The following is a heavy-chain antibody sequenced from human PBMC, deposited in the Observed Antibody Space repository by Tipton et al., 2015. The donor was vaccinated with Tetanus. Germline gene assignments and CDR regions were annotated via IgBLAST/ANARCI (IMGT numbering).Heavy chain of an antibody. CDR1: GFTFKHHG. V-gene: IGHV3-33*07. D-gene: IGHD5-24*01. CDR2: IWYDGNNQ. Sequence: RSLRLSCEASGFTFKHHGMYWVRQAPGKGLERVALIWYDGNNQDYAHSVRGRFTISRDNSKSTLFLQMNSLRAEDTAVYYCARRTNSGHVYNPLDLWGQGTMVTVSS. J-gene: IGHJ3*01. CDR3: ARRTNSGHVYNPLDL.